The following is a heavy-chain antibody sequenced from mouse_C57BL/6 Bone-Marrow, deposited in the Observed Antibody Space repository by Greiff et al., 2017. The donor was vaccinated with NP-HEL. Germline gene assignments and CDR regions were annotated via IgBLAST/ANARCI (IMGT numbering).Heavy chain of an antibody. J-gene: IGHJ2*01. Sequence: QVQLQQPGAELVKPGASVKLSCKASGYTFTSYWMHWVKQRPGRGLEWIGRIDPGDGDTNYNGKFKGKATLTADKSSSTAYMQLSSLTSEDSAVYFCARGVITTVVAPFDYWGQGTTLTVSS. CDR1: GYTFTSYW. CDR2: IDPGDGDT. D-gene: IGHD1-1*01. CDR3: ARGVITTVVAPFDY. V-gene: IGHV1-62-3*01.